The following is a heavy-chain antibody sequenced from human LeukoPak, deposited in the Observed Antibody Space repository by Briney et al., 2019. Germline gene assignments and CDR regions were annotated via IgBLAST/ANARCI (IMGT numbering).Heavy chain of an antibody. CDR2: IKNDGTP. V-gene: IGHV3-74*01. Sequence: GGSLRLSCAASGFTFSRYWMHWVRQAPGEGLVWVSRIKNDGTPNYADSVKGRFTISRDNAKNTLYLQMNSLRAEDTAVYYCARDLIAHRDIVVVVAATYWFDPWGQGTLVTVSS. J-gene: IGHJ5*02. CDR3: ARDLIAHRDIVVVVAATYWFDP. D-gene: IGHD2-15*01. CDR1: GFTFSRYW.